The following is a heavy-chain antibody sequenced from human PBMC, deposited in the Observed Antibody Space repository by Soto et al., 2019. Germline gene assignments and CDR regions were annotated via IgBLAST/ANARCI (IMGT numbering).Heavy chain of an antibody. D-gene: IGHD6-6*01. CDR3: ARGGSSSDNGMDV. Sequence: EVQLVESGGGLVQPGGSLRVSCAASGFTFSTYSMNWVRQAPGKGLEWVSYMSSRNLTIYYTDSVKGRFTISRDNAKNSLYLQMNSLRDEDTAVYYCARGGSSSDNGMDVWGQGTTVTVSS. J-gene: IGHJ6*02. V-gene: IGHV3-48*02. CDR1: GFTFSTYS. CDR2: MSSRNLTI.